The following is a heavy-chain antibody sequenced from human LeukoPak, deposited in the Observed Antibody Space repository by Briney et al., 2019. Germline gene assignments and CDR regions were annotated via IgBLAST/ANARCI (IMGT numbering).Heavy chain of an antibody. D-gene: IGHD6-13*01. CDR2: IRYDESNK. V-gene: IGHV3-30*02. J-gene: IGHJ4*02. CDR1: GFTFSNYG. Sequence: GGSLRLSCAASGFTFSNYGMHWVRQAPGKGLEWVAFIRYDESNKYYADSVKGRFTISRDNSKNTLYLQMNSLRAKDTAVYYCAKRYAAAGTLDYWGQGTLVTVSS. CDR3: AKRYAAAGTLDY.